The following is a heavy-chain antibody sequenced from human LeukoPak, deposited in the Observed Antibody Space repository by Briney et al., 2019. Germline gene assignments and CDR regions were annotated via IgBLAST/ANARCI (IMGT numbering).Heavy chain of an antibody. Sequence: PGGSLRLSCSVSGFTFSRSAITWVRQLPGKGLEWVSTISGNGQQRYYGDSVKGRLSVSRDNSKNTLYLQMDSLRADDSALYYCAEDGNYLDSSGFFIHCDHWGQGTLVTVSS. J-gene: IGHJ4*02. D-gene: IGHD3-22*01. V-gene: IGHV3-23*01. CDR1: GFTFSRSA. CDR2: ISGNGQQR. CDR3: AEDGNYLDSSGFFIHCDH.